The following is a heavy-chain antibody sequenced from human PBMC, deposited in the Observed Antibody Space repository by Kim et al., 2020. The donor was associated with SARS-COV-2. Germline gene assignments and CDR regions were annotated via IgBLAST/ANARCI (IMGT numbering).Heavy chain of an antibody. CDR3: ARDNRGSGSGSYYTPYYYYGMDV. V-gene: IGHV1-3*01. Sequence: ASVKVSCKASGYTFTSYAMHWVRQAPGQRLEWMGWINAGNGNTKYSQKFQGRVTITRDTSASTAYMELSSLRSEDTAVYYCARDNRGSGSGSYYTPYYYYGMDVWGQGTTVTVSS. D-gene: IGHD3-10*01. CDR2: INAGNGNT. J-gene: IGHJ6*02. CDR1: GYTFTSYA.